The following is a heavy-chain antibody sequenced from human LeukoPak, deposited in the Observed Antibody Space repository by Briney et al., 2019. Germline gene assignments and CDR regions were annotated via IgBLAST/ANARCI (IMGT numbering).Heavy chain of an antibody. Sequence: ASVKASCKASGYTFTSYGISWVRQAPGQGLEWMGWISAYNGNTNYAQKLQGRVTMTTDTSTSTAYMELRSLRSDDTAVYYCARDPYSSGWYYFDYWGQGTLVTVSS. V-gene: IGHV1-18*04. J-gene: IGHJ4*02. CDR1: GYTFTSYG. CDR2: ISAYNGNT. D-gene: IGHD6-19*01. CDR3: ARDPYSSGWYYFDY.